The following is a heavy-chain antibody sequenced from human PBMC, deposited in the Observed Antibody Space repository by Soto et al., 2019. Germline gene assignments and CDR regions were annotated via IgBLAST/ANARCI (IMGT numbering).Heavy chain of an antibody. J-gene: IGHJ4*02. D-gene: IGHD5-18*01. CDR2: IYYSGSP. V-gene: IGHV4-31*03. Sequence: QVQLQESGPGLVKPSQTLSLTCTVSGGSISSGGYYWSWIRQHPGKGLEWIGYIYYSGSPYYNPSLKSRVTMSVDTSKNQYSLKLSPVTAAATAVYYCARSLDTAMATKPLFDYWGQGTLVTVSS. CDR1: GGSISSGGYY. CDR3: ARSLDTAMATKPLFDY.